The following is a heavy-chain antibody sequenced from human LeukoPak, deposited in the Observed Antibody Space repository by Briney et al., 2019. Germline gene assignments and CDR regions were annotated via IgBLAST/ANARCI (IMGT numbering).Heavy chain of an antibody. J-gene: IGHJ4*02. V-gene: IGHV3-7*01. CDR3: ARGAYDFWSGYYRPPFDY. CDR1: GFTFSSYW. CDR2: IKQDGSEK. Sequence: PGGSLRLSCAASGFTFSSYWMSWVRQAPGKGLEWVANIKQDGSEKYYVDSVKGRFTISRDNAKNSLYLQMNSLRAEDTAVYYCARGAYDFWSGYYRPPFDYWGQGTLVTVSS. D-gene: IGHD3-3*01.